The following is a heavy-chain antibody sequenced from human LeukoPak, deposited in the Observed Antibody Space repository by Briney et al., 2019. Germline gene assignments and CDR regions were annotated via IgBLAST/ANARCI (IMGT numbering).Heavy chain of an antibody. CDR2: INPNSGGT. CDR1: GYTFTGYY. V-gene: IGHV1-2*02. CDR3: AREVVTMIVVVISRDAFDI. Sequence: GASVKVSCKASGYTFTGYYMHWVRQAPGQGLEWMGWINPNSGGTNYAQKFQGRVTMTRDTSISTAYMELSRLRSDDTAVYYCAREVVTMIVVVISRDAFDIWGQGTMVTVSS. J-gene: IGHJ3*02. D-gene: IGHD3-22*01.